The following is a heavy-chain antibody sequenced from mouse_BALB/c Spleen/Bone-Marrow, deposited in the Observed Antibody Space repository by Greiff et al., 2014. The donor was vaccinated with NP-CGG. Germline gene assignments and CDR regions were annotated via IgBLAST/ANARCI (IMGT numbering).Heavy chain of an antibody. CDR1: GYTFTDYN. J-gene: IGHJ3*01. CDR3: ARGGDRYDDWFAY. CDR2: IYPYNGGT. Sequence: VQLQQSGPELVKPGASVKISCKASGYTFTDYNTHWVKQSHGKSLEWIGYIYPYNGGTGYNQKFKSKATLTVDNSSSTAYMELRSLTSEDSAVYYCARGGDRYDDWFAYWGQGTLVTVSA. D-gene: IGHD2-14*01. V-gene: IGHV1S29*02.